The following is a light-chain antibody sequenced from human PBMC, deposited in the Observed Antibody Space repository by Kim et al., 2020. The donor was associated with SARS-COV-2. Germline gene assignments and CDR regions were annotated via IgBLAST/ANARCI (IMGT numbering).Light chain of an antibody. CDR3: QQTYTYPHT. CDR1: QYINNY. CDR2: AAS. Sequence: SASVGDRVTVTCRAGQYINNYLNWYQQKPGKAPNLLIYAASSLQTAVPSRFTGSGSGTDFTLTITTLQPDDFATYFCQQTYTYPHTFGQGTKLEI. V-gene: IGKV1-39*01. J-gene: IGKJ2*01.